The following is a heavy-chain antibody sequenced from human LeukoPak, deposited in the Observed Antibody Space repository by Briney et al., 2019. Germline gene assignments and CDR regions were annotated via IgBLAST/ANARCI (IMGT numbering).Heavy chain of an antibody. J-gene: IGHJ4*02. Sequence: PGGSLKLSCAPSGFTFSTHWMSWVRQAPEKGLEWVANINQDGSVKYYVDSVKGRFTISRDNARNSLYLQMDSLRAEDTAIYYCARVYSESYIDYWGQGTLVTASS. CDR2: INQDGSVK. CDR1: GFTFSTHW. D-gene: IGHD3-10*01. CDR3: ARVYSESYIDY. V-gene: IGHV3-7*01.